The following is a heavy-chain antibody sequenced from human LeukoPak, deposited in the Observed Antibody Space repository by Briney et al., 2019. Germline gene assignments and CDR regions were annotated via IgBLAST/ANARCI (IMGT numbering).Heavy chain of an antibody. CDR2: TYFRSKWYN. CDR1: GDSFSSNSAT. Sequence: SQTLSLTCALSGDSFSSNSATWTWLRQSPSRGLEWLGGTYFRSKWYNDSAESVKSRISINPDTSKNQFSLQLSSVTPEDTAVYYCARGLLVGHPYYCAMDVWGQGTTVSVSS. D-gene: IGHD2-8*02. J-gene: IGHJ6*02. CDR3: ARGLLVGHPYYCAMDV. V-gene: IGHV6-1*01.